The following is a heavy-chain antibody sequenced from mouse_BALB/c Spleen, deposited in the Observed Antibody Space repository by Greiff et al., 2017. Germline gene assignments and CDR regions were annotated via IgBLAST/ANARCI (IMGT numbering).Heavy chain of an antibody. CDR2: INPSSGYT. CDR1: GYTFTSYT. D-gene: IGHD1-1*01. V-gene: IGHV1-4*02. Sequence: VQLQQSAAELARPGASVKMSCKASGYTFTSYTMHWVKQRPGQGLEWIGYINPSSGYTEYNQKFKDKTTLTADKSSSTAYMQLSSLTSEDSAVYYCARSRYYGSSYVGYYAMDYWGQGTSVTVSS. CDR3: ARSRYYGSSYVGYYAMDY. J-gene: IGHJ4*01.